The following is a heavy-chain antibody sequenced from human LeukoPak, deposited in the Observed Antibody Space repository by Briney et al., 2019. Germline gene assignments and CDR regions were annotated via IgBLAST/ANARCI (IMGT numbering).Heavy chain of an antibody. CDR1: GFTFSSYA. CDR3: AREKINYDSSGYYLGYFDY. Sequence: GRSLRLSCAASGFTFSSYAMHWVRQAPGKGLEWVAVISYDGSNKYYADSVKGRFTTSRDNSKNTLYLQMNSLRAEDTAVYYCAREKINYDSSGYYLGYFDYWGQGTLVTVSS. D-gene: IGHD3-22*01. J-gene: IGHJ4*02. CDR2: ISYDGSNK. V-gene: IGHV3-30*04.